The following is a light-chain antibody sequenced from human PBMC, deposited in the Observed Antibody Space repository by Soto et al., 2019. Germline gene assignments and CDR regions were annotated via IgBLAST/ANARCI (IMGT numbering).Light chain of an antibody. CDR3: QQFGSYPLT. J-gene: IGKJ4*01. CDR2: GAS. CDR1: QSVDNN. V-gene: IGKV3-20*01. Sequence: EIVMTQSPVTLSASPGESATLSCRASQSVDNNVAWYQQKPGRAPRFLLYGASTRATSIPDRISGGGSGTDVTLTISRLEPEDFAVYYCQQFGSYPLTFGGGTKVDIK.